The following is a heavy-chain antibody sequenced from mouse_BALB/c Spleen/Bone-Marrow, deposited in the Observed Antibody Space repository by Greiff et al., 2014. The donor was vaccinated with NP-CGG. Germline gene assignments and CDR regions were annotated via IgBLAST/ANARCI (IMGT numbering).Heavy chain of an antibody. D-gene: IGHD2-4*01. CDR3: ARHAYYDQTEVSFVY. CDR1: GFSFNSYG. CDR2: ISGGGSYT. Sequence: EVMLVESGGGLVKSGGSLKPSCAASGFSFNSYGMSWVRQTPEKRLEWVATISGGGSYTFYPDSVKGRFTISRDNAKNNLYLQLSSLRSEDTALYYCARHAYYDQTEVSFVYWGQGTLVTVSA. J-gene: IGHJ3*01. V-gene: IGHV5-9-2*01.